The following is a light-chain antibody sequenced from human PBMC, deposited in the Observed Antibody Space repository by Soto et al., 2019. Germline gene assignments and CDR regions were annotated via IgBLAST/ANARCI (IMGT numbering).Light chain of an antibody. CDR1: QDISTY. V-gene: IGKV1-9*01. J-gene: IGKJ1*01. CDR3: QQLDSDPPWT. CDR2: LAS. Sequence: IQLTQSPSSLSASVGDRVTITRRASQDISTYLAWYQQQPGRAPKLLIYLASTLESGVPSRFSGSGSGTDFTLTISSLQPDDFATYYCQQLDSDPPWTFGQGTRVEIK.